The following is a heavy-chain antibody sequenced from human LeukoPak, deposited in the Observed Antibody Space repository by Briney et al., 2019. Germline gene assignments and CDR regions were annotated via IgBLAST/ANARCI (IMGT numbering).Heavy chain of an antibody. D-gene: IGHD6-19*01. CDR3: ARDRGAVAGTENWFDP. CDR1: GYAFTTYG. J-gene: IGHJ5*02. CDR2: ISAYNGNT. Sequence: ASVKVSCKASGYAFTTYGISWVRQAPGQGLEWVGWISAYNGNTKYAQKLQGRVTMTTDTPTSTAYMELRSLRSDDTAVYYCARDRGAVAGTENWFDPWGQGTLVTVSS. V-gene: IGHV1-18*04.